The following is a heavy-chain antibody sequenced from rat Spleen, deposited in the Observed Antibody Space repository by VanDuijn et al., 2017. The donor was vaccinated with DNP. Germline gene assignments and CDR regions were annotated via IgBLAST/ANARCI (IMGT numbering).Heavy chain of an antibody. D-gene: IGHD1-12*02. CDR2: ISPSGGST. CDR3: ATHYYYDGSYYYAMDA. CDR1: GFTFSNYG. V-gene: IGHV5-19*01. J-gene: IGHJ4*01. Sequence: EVQLVESGGGLVQPGRSLKLSCAASGFTFSNYGMHWIRQAPTKGLEWVASISPSGGSTYYRDSVKGRFTVSRDDAKSTLYLQMDSLRSEDTAAYYCATHYYYDGSYYYAMDAWGQGTSVTVSS.